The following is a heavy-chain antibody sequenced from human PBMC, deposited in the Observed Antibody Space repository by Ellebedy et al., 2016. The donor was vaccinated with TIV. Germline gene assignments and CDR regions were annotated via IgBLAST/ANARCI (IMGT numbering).Heavy chain of an antibody. Sequence: GESLKISCRGVGYSFANHWIGWVRQMPGKGLEWMRVIYPDDSDTRYSPSFQGQVTISADKSISTAYLQWSSLKASDTAIYFCARIPNRAGPPNWLDPWGQGTLVTVSS. J-gene: IGHJ5*02. V-gene: IGHV5-51*01. CDR1: GYSFANHW. D-gene: IGHD6-19*01. CDR3: ARIPNRAGPPNWLDP. CDR2: IYPDDSDT.